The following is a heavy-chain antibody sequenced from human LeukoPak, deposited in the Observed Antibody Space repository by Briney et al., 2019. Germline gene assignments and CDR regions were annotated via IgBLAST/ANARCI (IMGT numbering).Heavy chain of an antibody. CDR2: IWYDGSNK. V-gene: IGHV3-33*06. CDR3: AKPTGGGGSFLIEY. J-gene: IGHJ4*02. CDR1: GFTFSSYG. Sequence: PGGSLRLSCAASGFTFSSYGMHWVRQAPGKGLEWVAVIWYDGSNKYYADSVKGRFTISRDNSKNTLYLEMNSLRAEDTAVYYWAKPTGGGGSFLIEYWGQGTLATVSS. D-gene: IGHD3-16*01.